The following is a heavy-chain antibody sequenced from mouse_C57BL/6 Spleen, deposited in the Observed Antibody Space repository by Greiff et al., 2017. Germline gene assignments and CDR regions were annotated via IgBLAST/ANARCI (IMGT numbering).Heavy chain of an antibody. Sequence: QVQLQQPGAELVKPGASVKMSCKASGYTFTSYWITWVKQRPGHGLEWIGDIYPGSGSTNYNEKFKSKATLTVDTSSSTAYMQLSSLTSEDAAVXYCAIYPRAFDYWGQGTTLTVSS. D-gene: IGHD2-1*01. CDR3: AIYPRAFDY. V-gene: IGHV1-55*01. J-gene: IGHJ2*01. CDR1: GYTFTSYW. CDR2: IYPGSGST.